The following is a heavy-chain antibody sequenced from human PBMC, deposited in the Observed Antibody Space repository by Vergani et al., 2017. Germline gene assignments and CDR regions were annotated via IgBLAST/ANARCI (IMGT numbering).Heavy chain of an antibody. CDR2: IHHSGDT. J-gene: IGHJ6*02. CDR1: DTSIMTNPY. Sequence: QVQLQESGPGLVKPSETLTLTCDVSDTSIMTNPYWGWFRQSPGKGLEWIGCIHHSGDTHYNSSLQSRVSISMVSSIKFSLSLTSVPAADTAIYSCARHRGSGGFFPSSYFYGMDVWGHGTTVTVSS. V-gene: IGHV4-38-2*01. D-gene: IGHD3-10*01. CDR3: ARHRGSGGFFPSSYFYGMDV.